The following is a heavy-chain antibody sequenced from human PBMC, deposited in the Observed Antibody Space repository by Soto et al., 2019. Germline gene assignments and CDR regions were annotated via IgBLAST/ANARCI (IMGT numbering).Heavy chain of an antibody. D-gene: IGHD3-22*01. Sequence: AASVKVSCKASGGTFSSYAISWVRQAPGQGLEWMGGIIPIFGTANYAQKFQGRVTITADESTSTAYMELSSLRSEDTAVYYCARPDYYDSSGYYSFDYWGQGTLVTVSS. J-gene: IGHJ4*02. CDR1: GGTFSSYA. V-gene: IGHV1-69*13. CDR2: IIPIFGTA. CDR3: ARPDYYDSSGYYSFDY.